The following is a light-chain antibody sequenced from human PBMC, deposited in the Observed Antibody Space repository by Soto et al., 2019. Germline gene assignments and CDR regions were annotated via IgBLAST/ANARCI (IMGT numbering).Light chain of an antibody. CDR1: QSVSKN. V-gene: IGKV3-15*01. J-gene: IGKJ2*01. Sequence: EIVMTQSPATLSLSPGERATLSCRASQSVSKNLASYQQQPGRPPRLLMFGASTRATGVPARISGSGSGTEFTLTISSLQSEDFAAYYCQQDSRWPPTFGQGTKLAIK. CDR2: GAS. CDR3: QQDSRWPPT.